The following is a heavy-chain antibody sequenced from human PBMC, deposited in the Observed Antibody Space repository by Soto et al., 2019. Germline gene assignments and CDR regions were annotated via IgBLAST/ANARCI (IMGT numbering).Heavy chain of an antibody. CDR1: GGSISSRRYY. Sequence: SETLSLTCTVSGGSISSRRYYWGWIRQPPGKGLEWIGSIYYSGSTYYNPSLKSRVTISVDTSKNQFSLKLSSVTAADTAVYYCARQRYYDSSGYYSDYWGQGTLVTVSS. V-gene: IGHV4-39*01. J-gene: IGHJ4*02. CDR3: ARQRYYDSSGYYSDY. D-gene: IGHD3-22*01. CDR2: IYYSGST.